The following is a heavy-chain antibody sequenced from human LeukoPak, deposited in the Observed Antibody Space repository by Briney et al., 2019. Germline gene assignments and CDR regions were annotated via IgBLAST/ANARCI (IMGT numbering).Heavy chain of an antibody. CDR1: GGTFSSYA. CDR3: ARDAGGVDILTSYTFDY. V-gene: IGHV1-69*13. J-gene: IGHJ4*02. CDR2: IIPIFGTA. D-gene: IGHD3-9*01. Sequence: SVKVSCKASGGTFSSYAISWVRQAPGQGLEWMGGIIPIFGTANYAQKFQGRVTITADESTSTAYMELSSLRSEDTAVYYCARDAGGVDILTSYTFDYWGQGTLVTVSS.